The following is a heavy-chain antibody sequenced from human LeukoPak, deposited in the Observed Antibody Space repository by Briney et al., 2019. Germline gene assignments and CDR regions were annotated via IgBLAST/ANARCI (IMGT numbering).Heavy chain of an antibody. Sequence: ASVKVSCKASGYTFTGYYMHWVRQAPGQGLEWMGWINPNSGGTNYAQKFQGRVTMTRDTSISTAYMELSRLRSDDTAVYYCARIRYGDYSKLLFDYWGQGTLVTVSS. CDR3: ARIRYGDYSKLLFDY. CDR1: GYTFTGYY. J-gene: IGHJ4*02. CDR2: INPNSGGT. V-gene: IGHV1-2*02. D-gene: IGHD4-17*01.